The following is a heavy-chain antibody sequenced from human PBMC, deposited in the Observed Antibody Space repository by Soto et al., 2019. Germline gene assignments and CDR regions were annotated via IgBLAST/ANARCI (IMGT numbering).Heavy chain of an antibody. CDR1: GYTFTGYY. D-gene: IGHD3-10*01. J-gene: IGHJ6*03. CDR2: INPNSGGT. Sequence: ASVKVSCKASGYTFTGYYMHWVRQAPGQGLEWMGWINPNSGGTNYAQKFQGWVTMTRDTSISTAYMELSRLRSDDTAVYYCARGHLITMVRGALYYYYMDVWGKGTTVTVSS. CDR3: ARGHLITMVRGALYYYYMDV. V-gene: IGHV1-2*04.